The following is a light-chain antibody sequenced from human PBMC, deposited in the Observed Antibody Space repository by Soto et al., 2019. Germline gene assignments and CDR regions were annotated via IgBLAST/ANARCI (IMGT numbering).Light chain of an antibody. CDR3: QQYGTSEII. CDR1: QRLSASD. J-gene: IGKJ5*01. V-gene: IGKV3-20*01. CDR2: GVS. Sequence: EIVLTQSPGTLSLSPGQRATLSFRASQRLSASDIAWYQQKPGQAPKFLIYGVSSRATGIPDRFSGSGSGTDFTLTISRLEPEDFAVFYCQQYGTSEIIFGQGTRLEI.